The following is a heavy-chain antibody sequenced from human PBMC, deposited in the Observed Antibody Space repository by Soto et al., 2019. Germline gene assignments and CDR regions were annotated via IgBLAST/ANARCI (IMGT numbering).Heavy chain of an antibody. CDR3: ARDPGTTVVTPGWFDP. Sequence: KPSETLSLTCTVSGGSISSYYWSWIRQPPGKGLEWIGYIYYSGSTNYNPSLKSRVTISVDTSKNQFSLKLSSVTAADTAVYYCARDPGTTVVTPGWFDPWGQGTLVTVSS. CDR1: GGSISSYY. J-gene: IGHJ5*02. CDR2: IYYSGST. D-gene: IGHD4-17*01. V-gene: IGHV4-59*01.